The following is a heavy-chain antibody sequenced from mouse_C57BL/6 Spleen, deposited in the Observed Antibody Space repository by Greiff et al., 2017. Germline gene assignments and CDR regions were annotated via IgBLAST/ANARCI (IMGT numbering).Heavy chain of an antibody. Sequence: QVQLQQPGAELVKPGASVKMSCKASGYTFTSYWITWVKQRPGQGLEWIGDIYPGSGSTNYNEKFKSKATLTVDTSSSTAYMQLSSLSSEDSAVYYCARRYYRYAMDYWGQGTSVTVSS. CDR1: GYTFTSYW. CDR3: ARRYYRYAMDY. V-gene: IGHV1-55*01. CDR2: IYPGSGST. J-gene: IGHJ4*01. D-gene: IGHD2-14*01.